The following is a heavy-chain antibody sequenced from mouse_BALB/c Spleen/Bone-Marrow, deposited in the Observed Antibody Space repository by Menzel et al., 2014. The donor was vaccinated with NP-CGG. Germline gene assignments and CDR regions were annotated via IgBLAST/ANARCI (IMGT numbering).Heavy chain of an antibody. CDR2: IDPANGNT. V-gene: IGHV14-3*02. Sequence: VTLKESGAELVKPGASVKLSCTASGFNIKDTYMHWVKQRPEQGLEWIGRIDPANGNTKYDPKFQGKATITADTSSNTAYLQLSSLTSEDTAVYYCANYDYGWYFDVWGAGTTVTVSS. CDR3: ANYDYGWYFDV. CDR1: GFNIKDTY. J-gene: IGHJ1*01. D-gene: IGHD2-4*01.